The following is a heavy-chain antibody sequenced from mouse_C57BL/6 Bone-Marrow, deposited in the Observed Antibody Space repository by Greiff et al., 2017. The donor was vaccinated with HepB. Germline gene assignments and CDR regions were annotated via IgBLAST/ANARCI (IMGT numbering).Heavy chain of an antibody. CDR1: GYTFTSYW. Sequence: DVQLQESGTVLARPGASVKMSCKTSGYTFTSYWMHWVKQRPGQGLEWIGAIYPGNSDTSYNQKFKGKAKLTAVTSASTAYMELSSLTNEDSAVYYCPLYYYGSSYGGDYWGQGTSVTVSS. V-gene: IGHV1-5*01. CDR2: IYPGNSDT. D-gene: IGHD1-1*01. J-gene: IGHJ4*01. CDR3: PLYYYGSSYGGDY.